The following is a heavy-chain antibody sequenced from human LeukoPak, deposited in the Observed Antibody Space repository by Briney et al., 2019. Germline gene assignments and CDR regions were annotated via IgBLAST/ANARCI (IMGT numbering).Heavy chain of an antibody. D-gene: IGHD5-24*01. CDR3: ARVSGGDGYNYGYYYYYMDV. CDR2: INWNGGSR. Sequence: GGSLRLSCAASGFSFDDYGMSWVRQAPGKGLEWVSGINWNGGSRGYADSVKGRFTISRDNAKNSLCLQMNSLRAEGTALYYCARVSGGDGYNYGYYYYYMDVWGKGTTVTVSS. CDR1: GFSFDDYG. V-gene: IGHV3-20*04. J-gene: IGHJ6*03.